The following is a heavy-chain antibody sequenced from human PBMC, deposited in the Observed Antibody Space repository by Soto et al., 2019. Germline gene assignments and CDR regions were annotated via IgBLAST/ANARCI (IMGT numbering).Heavy chain of an antibody. CDR1: GFTFSSYG. V-gene: IGHV3-30*18. D-gene: IGHD6-19*01. CDR3: AKDGPIAVAGTEYYYYGMDV. CDR2: ISYDGSNK. Sequence: ESGGGVVQPGRSLRLSCAASGFTFSSYGMHWVRQAPGKGLEWVAVISYDGSNKYYADSVKGRFTISRDNSKNTLYLQMNSLRAEDTAVYYCAKDGPIAVAGTEYYYYGMDVWGQGTTVTVSS. J-gene: IGHJ6*02.